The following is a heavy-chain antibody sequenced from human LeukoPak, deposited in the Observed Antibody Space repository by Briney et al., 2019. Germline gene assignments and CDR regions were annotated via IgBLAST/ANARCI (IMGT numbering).Heavy chain of an antibody. CDR1: GFTVSSNY. CDR2: IYSGGST. V-gene: IGHV3-66*02. J-gene: IGHJ4*02. D-gene: IGHD6-19*01. Sequence: GGTLRLSCAASGFTVSSNYMSWVRQAPGKGLEWVSVIYSGGSTYYADSVKGRFTISRDNSKNTLYLQMNSLRAEDTAVYYCASEAVAAPGYWGQGTLVTVSS. CDR3: ASEAVAAPGY.